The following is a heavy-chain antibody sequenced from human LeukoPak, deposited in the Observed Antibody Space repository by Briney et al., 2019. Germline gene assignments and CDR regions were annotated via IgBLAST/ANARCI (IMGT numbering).Heavy chain of an antibody. Sequence: SETLSLTCTVAGGSISTSTYCWGWIRQPPGKGLEWIGEISHSGSTNYNPSLKSRVTISVDTSKNQFSLRLSSVTAADTAVYYCASYSGSYSRNCWGQGTLVTVSS. D-gene: IGHD1-26*01. CDR2: ISHSGST. CDR1: GGSISTSTYC. J-gene: IGHJ4*02. V-gene: IGHV4-39*07. CDR3: ASYSGSYSRNC.